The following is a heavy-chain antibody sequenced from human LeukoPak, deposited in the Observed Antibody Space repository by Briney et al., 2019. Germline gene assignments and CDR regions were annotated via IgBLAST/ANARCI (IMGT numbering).Heavy chain of an antibody. CDR2: IYHSWST. V-gene: IGHV4-38-2*02. J-gene: IGHJ3*02. D-gene: IGHD6-6*01. Sequence: SETLSLTCTVSGYSISNDYYWGWIRQPPGKGLEWIGSIYHSWSTYYNPSLKSRVTISVDTSKNQFSLKLSSVTAADTAVYYCARPEGSSQSVAARSDAFDIWGQGTMVTVSS. CDR1: GYSISNDYY. CDR3: ARPEGSSQSVAARSDAFDI.